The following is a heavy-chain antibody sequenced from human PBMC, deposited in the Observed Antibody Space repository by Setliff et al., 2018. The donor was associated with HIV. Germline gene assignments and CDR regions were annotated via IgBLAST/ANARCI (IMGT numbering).Heavy chain of an antibody. CDR2: INPTGGST. CDR1: GYTFTSYY. V-gene: IGHV1-46*01. CDR3: ARGRDGYKPEPFDS. D-gene: IGHD5-12*01. J-gene: IGHJ4*02. Sequence: GASVKVSCKASGYTFTSYYIHWVRQAPGQGLEWMGRINPTGGSTTYAQKFQGRVTMTRDTSTSTVHMELSSLISEDTAVYYCARGRDGYKPEPFDSWGQGTLVTVSS.